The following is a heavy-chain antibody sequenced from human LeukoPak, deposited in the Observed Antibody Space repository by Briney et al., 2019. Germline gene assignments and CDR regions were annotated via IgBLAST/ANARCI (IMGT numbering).Heavy chain of an antibody. CDR3: ARDPYSGTYGNTYYYYMDV. Sequence: GGSLRLSCAASGFTFSSYAMHWVRQAPGKGLEYVSAISSNGGSTYYANSVKGRFTISRDNSKNTLYLQMGSLRAEDTAVYYCARDPYSGTYGNTYYYYMDVWGKGTTVTISS. D-gene: IGHD1-26*01. V-gene: IGHV3-64*01. CDR2: ISSNGGST. J-gene: IGHJ6*03. CDR1: GFTFSSYA.